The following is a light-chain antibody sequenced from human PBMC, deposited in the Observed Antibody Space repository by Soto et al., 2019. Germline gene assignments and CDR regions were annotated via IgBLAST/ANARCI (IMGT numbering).Light chain of an antibody. V-gene: IGLV2-11*01. J-gene: IGLJ1*01. CDR1: SSDVGGYNY. CDR2: DVS. Sequence: SALTQPRSVSGSPGQSVTISCTGTSSDVGGYNYVSWYQQHPGKAPKLMIYDVSKRPSGVPDRFSGSKSGNTASLTISGLQAEDEADYYFCSYAGSYPYVFGTGTKVTVL. CDR3: CSYAGSYPYV.